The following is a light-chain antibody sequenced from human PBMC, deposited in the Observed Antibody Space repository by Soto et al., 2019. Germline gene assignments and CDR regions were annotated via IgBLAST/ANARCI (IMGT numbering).Light chain of an antibody. CDR1: QSLTSSY. CDR2: GAS. J-gene: IGKJ2*01. Sequence: EIVLTQPPGTLALSPGERATLSCRASQSLTSSYLAWYQQKPGQAPRLLIYGASSRATGLPDGFSVSGSGTDVTLSISRLEPEDVAVYYCQQYESSPPSYTFGQGTKLEIK. CDR3: QQYESSPPSYT. V-gene: IGKV3-20*01.